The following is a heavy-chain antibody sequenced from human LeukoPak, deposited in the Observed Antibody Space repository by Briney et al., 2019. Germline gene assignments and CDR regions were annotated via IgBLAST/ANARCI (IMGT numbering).Heavy chain of an antibody. Sequence: PGESLRLSCAASGFTVNRDYMSWVRQSPGKGLEWVSVVYNDGRTFYADSVKGRFTISRDDSKNTVFLQMNRLSPEDTAIYFCTRGSPTVSAGYNWGRGTVVSVSS. CDR1: GFTVNRDY. CDR3: TRGSPTVSAGYN. J-gene: IGHJ4*02. CDR2: VYNDGRT. D-gene: IGHD1-1*01. V-gene: IGHV3-53*01.